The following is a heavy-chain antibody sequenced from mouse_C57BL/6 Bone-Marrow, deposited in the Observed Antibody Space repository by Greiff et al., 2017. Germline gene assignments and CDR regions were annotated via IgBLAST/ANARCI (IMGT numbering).Heavy chain of an antibody. D-gene: IGHD1-1*01. CDR3: ANYYGSSHWYFDV. CDR2: IRSGGSYT. CDR1: GFTFSSYG. Sequence: EVMLVESGGDLVKPGGSLKLSCAASGFTFSSYGMSWVRQTPDKRLEWVATIRSGGSYTYYPDSVKGRFTISRDNAKNTLYLQMSSLKSEETAMDDCANYYGSSHWYFDVWCTGTTVTVS. V-gene: IGHV5-6*01. J-gene: IGHJ1*03.